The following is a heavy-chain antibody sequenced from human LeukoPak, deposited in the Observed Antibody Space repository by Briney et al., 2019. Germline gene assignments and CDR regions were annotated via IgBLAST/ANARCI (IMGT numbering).Heavy chain of an antibody. CDR3: AKGLAYIVVVPAAIKN. J-gene: IGHJ4*02. V-gene: IGHV3-23*01. CDR2: ISGSGGST. D-gene: IGHD2-2*02. Sequence: PGGSPRLSCAASGFTFSSYAMSWVRQAPGKGLEWVSAISGSGGSTYYADSVKGRFTISRDNSKNTLYLQMNSLRAEDTAVYYCAKGLAYIVVVPAAIKNWGQGTLVTVSS. CDR1: GFTFSSYA.